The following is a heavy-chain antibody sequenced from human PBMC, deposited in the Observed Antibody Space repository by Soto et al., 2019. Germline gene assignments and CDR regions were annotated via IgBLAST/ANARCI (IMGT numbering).Heavy chain of an antibody. J-gene: IGHJ6*03. CDR2: IYHSGST. CDR1: SGSISSSNW. D-gene: IGHD6-6*01. V-gene: IGHV4-4*02. Sequence: SETLSLTCAVSSGSISSSNWWSWVRQPPGKRLEWIGEIYHSGSTNYNPSLKSRVTISVDKSKNQFSLKLSSVTAADTAVYYCARDRSSSSADYYYYYMDVWGKGTTVTVSS. CDR3: ARDRSSSSADYYYYYMDV.